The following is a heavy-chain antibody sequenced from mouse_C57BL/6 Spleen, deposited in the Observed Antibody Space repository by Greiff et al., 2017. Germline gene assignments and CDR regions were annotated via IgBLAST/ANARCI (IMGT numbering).Heavy chain of an antibody. CDR1: GYTFTSYD. Sequence: VQLQQSGPELVKPGASVKLSCKASGYTFTSYDINWVKQRPGQGLEWLGWIYPRDGSTKYNEKFKGKATVTVDTSSSTAYMGLHSLTSEDSAVYFCARDQDYYDYWGQGTTLTVSS. CDR2: IYPRDGST. CDR3: ARDQDYYDY. V-gene: IGHV1-85*01. J-gene: IGHJ2*01.